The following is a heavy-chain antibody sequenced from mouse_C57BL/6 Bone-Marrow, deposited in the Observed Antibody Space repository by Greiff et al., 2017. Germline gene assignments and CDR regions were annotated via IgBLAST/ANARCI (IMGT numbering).Heavy chain of an antibody. CDR2: IYPGGGYT. D-gene: IGHD1-1*01. CDR1: GYTFTNYW. Sequence: QVQLQQSGAELVRPGTSVKMSCKASGYTFTNYWIGWAKQRPGHGLEWIGDIYPGGGYTNYNEKFKGKATLTADKSSSTAYMQFSSLTSEDSAIYYCARYYYGNSYAMDYWGQGTSVTVSS. CDR3: ARYYYGNSYAMDY. J-gene: IGHJ4*01. V-gene: IGHV1-63*01.